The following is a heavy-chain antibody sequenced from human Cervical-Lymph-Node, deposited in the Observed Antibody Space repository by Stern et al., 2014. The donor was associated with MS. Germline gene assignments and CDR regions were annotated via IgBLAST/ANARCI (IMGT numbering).Heavy chain of an antibody. D-gene: IGHD5-12*01. V-gene: IGHV4-4*02. CDR2: IHHSGTT. J-gene: IGHJ4*02. CDR3: ARVHSGYDWFDY. Sequence: QVQLQESGPGLVKPSGTLSLTCDVSGASISNTNWWGWVRQPPAMGLEWVGEIHHSGTTNFTSSLKSRVTMSVDKSTNQFSLELKSVTAADTAVYFCARVHSGYDWFDYWGQGILVTVSS. CDR1: GASISNTNW.